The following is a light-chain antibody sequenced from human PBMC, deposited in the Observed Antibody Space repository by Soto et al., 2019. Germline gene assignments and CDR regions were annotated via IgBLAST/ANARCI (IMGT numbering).Light chain of an antibody. CDR2: KAA. CDR3: QQRSNWPIT. V-gene: IGKV1-5*03. J-gene: IGKJ3*01. CDR1: QSISSW. Sequence: DIQMTQSPSTLSASVGDRVTITCRASQSISSWLAWYQQKPGKDPKLLIYKAASLESGVPSRFSGSGSGTDFTLTISSLEPEDFAVYYCQQRSNWPITFGPGTKVDIK.